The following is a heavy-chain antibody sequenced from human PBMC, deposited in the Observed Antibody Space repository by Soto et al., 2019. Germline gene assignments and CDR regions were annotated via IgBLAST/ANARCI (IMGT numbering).Heavy chain of an antibody. CDR2: INGGNGNT. V-gene: IGHV1-3*01. D-gene: IGHD3-22*01. CDR1: GYTFTNYA. Sequence: QVQLVQSGAEVKKPGASVKVSCKASGYTFTNYAIHWVRQAPGQRLEWMGWINGGNGNTKYSQKFKGRVTITRDTSESTAYMELSSLRSEDTAVYYCARGERYYYDTSGYFGFDYWGQGTLVTVSS. J-gene: IGHJ4*02. CDR3: ARGERYYYDTSGYFGFDY.